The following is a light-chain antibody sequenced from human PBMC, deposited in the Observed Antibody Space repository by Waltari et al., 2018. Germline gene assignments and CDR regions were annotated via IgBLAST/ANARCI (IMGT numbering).Light chain of an antibody. Sequence: DIVLTQSPATLSWYPGARATLSCRASQSVSRSLAWYQQNPGQAPRLLIYDASNRATGIPARFSGSGSGTDFTLTISSLEPEDFAVYYCQQRSNWPPTFGGGTKVEIK. V-gene: IGKV3-11*01. CDR3: QQRSNWPPT. CDR1: QSVSRS. CDR2: DAS. J-gene: IGKJ4*01.